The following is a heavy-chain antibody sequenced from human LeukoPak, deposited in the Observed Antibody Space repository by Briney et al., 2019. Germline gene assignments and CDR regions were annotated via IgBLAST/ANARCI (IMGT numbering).Heavy chain of an antibody. D-gene: IGHD3-10*01. CDR2: ISSSGSTI. J-gene: IGHJ4*02. V-gene: IGHV3-48*03. Sequence: QSGGSLRLSCAASGFTFSSYEMNWVRQAPGEGLEWVSYISSSGSTIYYADSVKGRFTISRDNAKNSLYLQMNSLRAEDTAVYYCARNYGSGSPPFDYWGQGTLVTVSS. CDR3: ARNYGSGSPPFDY. CDR1: GFTFSSYE.